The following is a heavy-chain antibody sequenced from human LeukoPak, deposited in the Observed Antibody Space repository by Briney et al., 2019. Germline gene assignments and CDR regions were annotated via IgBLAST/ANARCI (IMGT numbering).Heavy chain of an antibody. Sequence: PSETLSLTCTVSGGSISSYYWSWIRQPPGKGLEWIGYIYYSGSTYYNPSLKSRVTISVDTSKNQFSLKLSSVTAADTAVYYCTGDSGAGYFDYWGQGTLVTVSS. D-gene: IGHD4-17*01. CDR3: TGDSGAGYFDY. V-gene: IGHV4-59*06. CDR1: GGSISSYY. CDR2: IYYSGST. J-gene: IGHJ4*02.